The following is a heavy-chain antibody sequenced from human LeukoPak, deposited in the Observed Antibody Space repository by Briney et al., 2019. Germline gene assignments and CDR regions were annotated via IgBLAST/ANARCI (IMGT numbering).Heavy chain of an antibody. CDR1: GFTFSSYA. CDR3: LKFRGIHPYTSPMDV. J-gene: IGHJ6*03. V-gene: IGHV3-23*01. CDR2: LTGSGGNT. Sequence: GGSLRLSCAASGFTFSSYAMSWVRQAPGKGLEWVSGLTGSGGNTYYADSVKGRFTISSDNSKNTLSLQMNILRAEDAAAYYCLKFRGIHPYTSPMDVWGKGTTVTVSS. D-gene: IGHD3-10*01.